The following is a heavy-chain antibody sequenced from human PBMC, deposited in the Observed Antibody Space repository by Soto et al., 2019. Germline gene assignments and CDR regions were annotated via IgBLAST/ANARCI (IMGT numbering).Heavy chain of an antibody. CDR3: ARGVATTTSDYYYYYMDV. CDR2: INHSGST. J-gene: IGHJ6*03. V-gene: IGHV4-34*01. CDR1: GGSFSGYY. Sequence: PSETLSLTCAVYGGSFSGYYWSWIRQPSGKGLEWIGEINHSGSTNYNPSLKSRVTISVDTSKNQFSLKLSSVTAADTAVYYCARGVATTTSDYYYYYMDVWGKGTTVTV. D-gene: IGHD5-12*01.